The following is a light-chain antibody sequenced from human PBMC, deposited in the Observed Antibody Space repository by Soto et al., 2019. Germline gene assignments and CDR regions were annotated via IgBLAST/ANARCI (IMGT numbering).Light chain of an antibody. CDR2: GAS. J-gene: IGKJ3*01. Sequence: EIVLTQSPGTLSLSPGERATLSCRASESVSRNYLAWYQQKPGQAPRLLIDGASSRATGIPGRSSGSGSGTDFTLTISRLEPEDFAVYFCQQYGSSPPFTFGPGTKVDIK. V-gene: IGKV3-20*01. CDR3: QQYGSSPPFT. CDR1: ESVSRNY.